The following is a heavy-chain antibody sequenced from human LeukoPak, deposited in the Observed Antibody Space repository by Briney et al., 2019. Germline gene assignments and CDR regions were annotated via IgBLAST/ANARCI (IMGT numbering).Heavy chain of an antibody. D-gene: IGHD4-17*01. V-gene: IGHV4-4*07. CDR1: GGSISSYY. CDR2: IYTSGST. CDR3: ARERDDYGDYIPFDY. Sequence: PSETLSLTCTVSGGSISSYYWSWIRQPPGKGLEWIGRIYTSGSTNYNPSLKSRVTMSVDTSKNQFTLKLSSVTAADTAVYYCARERDDYGDYIPFDYWGQGTLVTVSS. J-gene: IGHJ4*02.